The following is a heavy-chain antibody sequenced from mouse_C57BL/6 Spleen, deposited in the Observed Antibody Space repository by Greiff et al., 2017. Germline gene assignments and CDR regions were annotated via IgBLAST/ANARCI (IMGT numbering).Heavy chain of an antibody. CDR2: IDPENGDT. Sequence: EVKLMESGAELVRPGASVKLSCTASGFNIKDDYMHWVKQRPEQGLEWIGWIDPENGDTEDDSKFQGKATITADTSSNTAYLQLSSLTSEDSAVYYCARPFITTGWYFDVWGTGTTVTVSS. D-gene: IGHD1-1*01. CDR1: GFNIKDDY. CDR3: ARPFITTGWYFDV. J-gene: IGHJ1*03. V-gene: IGHV14-4*01.